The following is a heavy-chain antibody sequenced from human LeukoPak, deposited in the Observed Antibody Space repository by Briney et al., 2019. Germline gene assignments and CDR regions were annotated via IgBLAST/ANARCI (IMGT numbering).Heavy chain of an antibody. Sequence: SETLSLTCTVSGGSISSYYWSWIRQPAGKGLEWIGRIYTSGSTNYNPSLKSRVTMSVDTSKNQISLKLSSVTAADTAVYYCARDLNPRGSYRYAWFDPWGQGTLVTVSS. D-gene: IGHD3-16*02. V-gene: IGHV4-4*07. CDR3: ARDLNPRGSYRYAWFDP. CDR2: IYTSGST. J-gene: IGHJ5*02. CDR1: GGSISSYY.